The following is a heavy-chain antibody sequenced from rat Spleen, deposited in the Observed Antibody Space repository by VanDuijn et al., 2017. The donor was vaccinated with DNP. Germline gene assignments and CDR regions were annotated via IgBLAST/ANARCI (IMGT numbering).Heavy chain of an antibody. J-gene: IGHJ3*01. CDR2: ISTDDYNT. Sequence: EVQLVESGGGLVQPGRSMKLSCAASGFTFTNYGMAWVRQTPTKGLEWVASISTDDYNTYYRDSVKGRFTISRDNAKNTQYLQMDSLRSEDTATYYCARSDSYGFPYWGQGTLVTVSS. V-gene: IGHV5S14*01. CDR3: ARSDSYGFPY. CDR1: GFTFTNYG. D-gene: IGHD1-2*01.